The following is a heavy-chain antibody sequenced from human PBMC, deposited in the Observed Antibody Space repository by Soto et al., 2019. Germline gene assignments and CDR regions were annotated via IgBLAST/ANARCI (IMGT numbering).Heavy chain of an antibody. J-gene: IGHJ4*02. CDR1: GFTFSSYG. V-gene: IGHV3-30*18. Sequence: RGSLRLSCAASGFTFSSYGMHWVRQAPGKGLEWVAVISYDGSNKYYADSVKGRFTISRDNSKNTLYLQMNSLRAEDTAVYYCGKEGRGYYYYFDYWGQGTLVTVSS. D-gene: IGHD3-22*01. CDR3: GKEGRGYYYYFDY. CDR2: ISYDGSNK.